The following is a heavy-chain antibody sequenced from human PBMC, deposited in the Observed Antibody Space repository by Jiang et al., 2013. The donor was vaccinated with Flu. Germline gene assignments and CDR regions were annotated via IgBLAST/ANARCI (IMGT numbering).Heavy chain of an antibody. CDR3: ARGFYYDSSGNPRFNLVY. CDR1: GYTFTSYA. J-gene: IGHJ4*02. D-gene: IGHD3-22*01. CDR2: INAGNGNT. Sequence: SGAEVKKPGASVKVSCKASGYTFTSYAMHWVRQAPGQRLEWMGWINAGNGNTKYSQKFQGRVTITRDTSASTAYMELSSLRSEDTAVYYCARGFYYDSSGNPRFNLVYWGQGTLVTVSS. V-gene: IGHV1-3*01.